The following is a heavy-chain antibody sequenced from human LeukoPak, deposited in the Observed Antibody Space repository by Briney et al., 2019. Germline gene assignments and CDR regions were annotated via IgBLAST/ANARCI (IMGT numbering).Heavy chain of an antibody. CDR2: ISYDGSNK. V-gene: IGHV3-30-3*01. Sequence: PGGSLRLSCAASGFTFSSYALHWVRQAPGKGLEWVAVISYDGSNKYYADSVKGRFTISRDNSKNTVYLQMNSLKTEDTAVYYCTMARRSPRGYYYMDVWGKGTTVTVSS. J-gene: IGHJ6*03. CDR1: GFTFSSYA. D-gene: IGHD6-6*01. CDR3: TMARRSPRGYYYMDV.